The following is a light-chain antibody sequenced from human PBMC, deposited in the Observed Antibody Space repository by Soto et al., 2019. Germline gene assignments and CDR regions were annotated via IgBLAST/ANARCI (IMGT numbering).Light chain of an antibody. CDR2: WAS. CDR3: LQYYNYPWT. CDR1: QSVYSSNNKNY. V-gene: IGKV4-1*01. J-gene: IGKJ1*01. Sequence: DSVMRLSPASLALSLGARATLNCTSSQSVYSSNNKNYLAWYHQKPGQPPKLLIYWASTRESGVPDRFSGSGSGTDFTLTISSLQPEDFATYYCLQYYNYPWTFGQGTKVDIK.